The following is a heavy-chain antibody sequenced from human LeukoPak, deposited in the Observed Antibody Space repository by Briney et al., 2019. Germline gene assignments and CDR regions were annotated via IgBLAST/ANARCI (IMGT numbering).Heavy chain of an antibody. J-gene: IGHJ4*02. V-gene: IGHV1-8*02. CDR1: GYTFTSYA. CDR3: AGGTPDNYDILTGQYIEGSYYFDY. D-gene: IGHD3-9*01. CDR2: MNPNSGNT. Sequence: ASVKVSCKASGYTFTSYAMHWVRQAPGQGLEWMGWMNPNSGNTGYAQKFQGRVTMTRNTSISTAYMELSSLRSEDTAVYYCAGGTPDNYDILTGQYIEGSYYFDYWGQGTLVTVSS.